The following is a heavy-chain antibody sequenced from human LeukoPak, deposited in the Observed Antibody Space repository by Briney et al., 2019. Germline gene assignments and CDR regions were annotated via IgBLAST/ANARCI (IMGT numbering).Heavy chain of an antibody. CDR1: GGSFSGYY. CDR2: INHSGST. Sequence: SETLSLTCAIYGGSFSGYYWSWIRQPPGKGLEWIGEINHSGSTNYNPSLKSRVTISVDKSKNQVSLKLSSVTAADTAVYYCARNPLYSSRHGVDPWGQGTLVTVSS. D-gene: IGHD6-13*01. CDR3: ARNPLYSSRHGVDP. J-gene: IGHJ5*02. V-gene: IGHV4-34*01.